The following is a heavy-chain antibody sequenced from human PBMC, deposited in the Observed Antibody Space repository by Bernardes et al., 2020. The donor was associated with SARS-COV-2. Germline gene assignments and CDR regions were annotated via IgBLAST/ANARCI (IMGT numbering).Heavy chain of an antibody. Sequence: GGSLRLSCKVSGFTFTNAWMCWVRQSPGKGLEWVGRIKSKSYGETRDYAAPVKGRFTISRDDSENTVYLQMSSLKTEDTGVYYCTTDRSRPQISLVIVAPTNLDYWGQGVLVTVSS. CDR1: GFTFTNAW. D-gene: IGHD3-16*01. J-gene: IGHJ4*02. V-gene: IGHV3-15*01. CDR2: IKSKSYGETR. CDR3: TTDRSRPQISLVIVAPTNLDY.